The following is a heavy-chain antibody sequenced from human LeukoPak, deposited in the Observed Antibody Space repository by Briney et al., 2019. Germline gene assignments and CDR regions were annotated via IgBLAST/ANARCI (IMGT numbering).Heavy chain of an antibody. CDR1: GFTFSTYW. Sequence: GGSLRHSCAASGFTFSTYWMSWVRQAPGRGLEWVANIKHDGSEKFYVDSVRGRFTISRDNAKNSLYLQLNSLRAEDTALYYCARITGIEAAGDYWGQGTLVTVSS. CDR3: ARITGIEAAGDY. J-gene: IGHJ4*02. CDR2: IKHDGSEK. D-gene: IGHD6-13*01. V-gene: IGHV3-7*04.